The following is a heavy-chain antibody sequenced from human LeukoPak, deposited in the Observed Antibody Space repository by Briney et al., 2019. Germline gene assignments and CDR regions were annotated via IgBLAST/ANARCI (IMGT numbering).Heavy chain of an antibody. CDR2: ISSSGSTI. J-gene: IGHJ1*01. Sequence: GGSLRLSCAASGFTFSSYEMNWVREAPGKGLEWVLYISSSGSTIYYADSVKGRFTISRDNAKNSLYLQMNSLRAEDTAVYYCARVPSRLGGVGPKYFQHWGQGTLVTVSS. D-gene: IGHD3-16*01. CDR3: ARVPSRLGGVGPKYFQH. V-gene: IGHV3-48*03. CDR1: GFTFSSYE.